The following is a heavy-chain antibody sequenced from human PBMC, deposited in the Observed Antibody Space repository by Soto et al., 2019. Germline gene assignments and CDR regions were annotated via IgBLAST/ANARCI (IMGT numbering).Heavy chain of an antibody. Sequence: QMQLVQSGPEVKKPGTSVKVSCKASGFTFTSSAVQWVRQARGQRLEWIGWIVVGSGNTNYAQKFQERVTITRDMSTSTAYMELSSLRSEDTAVYYCAPKGERWELRAPWGQGTLVTVSS. V-gene: IGHV1-58*01. CDR3: APKGERWELRAP. J-gene: IGHJ5*02. D-gene: IGHD1-26*01. CDR1: GFTFTSSA. CDR2: IVVGSGNT.